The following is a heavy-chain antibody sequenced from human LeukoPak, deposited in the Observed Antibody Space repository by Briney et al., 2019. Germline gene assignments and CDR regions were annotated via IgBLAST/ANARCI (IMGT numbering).Heavy chain of an antibody. Sequence: ASVKVSCKASGYTFTSYGISWVRQAPGQGLEWMGWISAYNGNTNYAQKLQGRVTMTTDTSTSTAYMELRSLRSDDTAVYYCAREDTTYYDSSVDAFDIWGQGTMVTVSS. D-gene: IGHD3-22*01. V-gene: IGHV1-18*01. CDR2: ISAYNGNT. J-gene: IGHJ3*02. CDR3: AREDTTYYDSSVDAFDI. CDR1: GYTFTSYG.